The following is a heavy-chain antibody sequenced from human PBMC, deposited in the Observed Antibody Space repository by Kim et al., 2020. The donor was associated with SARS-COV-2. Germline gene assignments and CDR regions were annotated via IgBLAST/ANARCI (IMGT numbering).Heavy chain of an antibody. CDR1: GVSMTSHY. D-gene: IGHD1-26*01. V-gene: IGHV4-59*11. CDR3: ARFVGSYSDPHRFDF. CDR2: MYYSRST. J-gene: IGHJ4*02. Sequence: SETLSLTCTVSGVSMTSHYWSWIRQPPGKGLEWIGYMYYSRSTNYNPSLESRVSISVDTPKNRFSLKLTSVTAADTAVYYCARFVGSYSDPHRFDFWGQG.